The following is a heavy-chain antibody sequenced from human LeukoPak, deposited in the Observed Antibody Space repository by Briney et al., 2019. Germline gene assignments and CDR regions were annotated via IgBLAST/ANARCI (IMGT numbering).Heavy chain of an antibody. D-gene: IGHD1-1*01. CDR1: GFPFSSYA. V-gene: IGHV3-64*04. Sequence: GGSLRLSCSASGFPFSSYAMHWVRQAPGKGLEYVSAISDSGGSTYYADSVKGRFTISRDNSKNTVYLQMNSLRVEDTAIYYCARGQEFDDGVFDSWGQGTLVTVSS. CDR3: ARGQEFDDGVFDS. CDR2: ISDSGGST. J-gene: IGHJ4*02.